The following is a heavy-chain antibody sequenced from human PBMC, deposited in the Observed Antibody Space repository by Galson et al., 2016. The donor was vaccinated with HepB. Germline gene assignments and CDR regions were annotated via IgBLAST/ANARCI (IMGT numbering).Heavy chain of an antibody. V-gene: IGHV1-46*01. CDR1: GNTFTSDF. D-gene: IGHD1-14*01. CDR2: INPSGGTT. CDR3: ASRNGPPYYYMDV. Sequence: SVKVSCKASGNTFTSDFIHWVRQAPGQGLEWMGMINPSGGTTSYAQKFQGRVTMTRDTSTSTVYMDLSSLRSEDTAVYYCASRNGPPYYYMDVWGKGTTVTVSS. J-gene: IGHJ6*03.